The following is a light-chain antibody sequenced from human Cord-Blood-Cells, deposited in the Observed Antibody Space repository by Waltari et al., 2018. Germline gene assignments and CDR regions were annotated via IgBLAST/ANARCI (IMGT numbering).Light chain of an antibody. CDR3: SSYTSSSTL. CDR1: SSDVGGYNY. CDR2: DVS. J-gene: IGLJ2*01. V-gene: IGLV2-14*01. Sequence: QSVLTQPASVSGSPGQSITISCTGTSSDVGGYNYVSWSQQHPGKAPKLMIYDVSTRPSGVSNRFSGSKSGNTASLTISGLQAEDEADYYCSSYTSSSTLFGGGTKLTVL.